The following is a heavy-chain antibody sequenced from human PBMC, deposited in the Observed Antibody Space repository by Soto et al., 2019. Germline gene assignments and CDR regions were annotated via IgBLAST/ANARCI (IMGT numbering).Heavy chain of an antibody. CDR2: IYWDDDK. V-gene: IGHV2-5*02. CDR3: AHIIMDIGYCISTSCYVLDWFDP. D-gene: IGHD2-2*01. CDR1: GFSLSTSGVG. Sequence: SGPTLVNPTQTLTLTCTFSGFSLSTSGVGVGWIRQPPGKALEWLALIYWDDDKRYSPSLKSRLTIAKDTSKNQVVLTITNMDPVDTATYYCAHIIMDIGYCISTSCYVLDWFDPWGQGTLVTVSS. J-gene: IGHJ5*02.